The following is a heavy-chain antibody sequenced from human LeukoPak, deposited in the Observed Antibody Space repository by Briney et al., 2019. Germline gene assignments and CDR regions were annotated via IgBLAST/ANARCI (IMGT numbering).Heavy chain of an antibody. CDR2: INPNSGGT. J-gene: IGHJ4*02. V-gene: IGHV1-2*02. CDR3: ARVLSGSYPWYSDY. Sequence: ASVKVSCKASGYTFTGYYMHWVRQAPGQGLEWMGWINPNSGGTNYAQKFQGRVTMTRDTSISTAYMELSRLRSDDTAVYYCARVLSGSYPWYSDYWGQGTLVTVSS. D-gene: IGHD1-26*01. CDR1: GYTFTGYY.